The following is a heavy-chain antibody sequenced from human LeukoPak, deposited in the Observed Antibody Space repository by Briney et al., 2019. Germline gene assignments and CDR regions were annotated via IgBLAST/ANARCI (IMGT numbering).Heavy chain of an antibody. D-gene: IGHD3-22*01. CDR3: ARADTMIVVAAAFDI. Sequence: PGGSLRLSCAASGLTFSSYSMNWVRQAPGKGLEWVSSISSSSSYIYYADSVKGRFTISRDNAKNSLYLQMNSLRAEDTAVYYCARADTMIVVAAAFDIWGQGTMVTVSS. CDR1: GLTFSSYS. V-gene: IGHV3-21*01. J-gene: IGHJ3*02. CDR2: ISSSSSYI.